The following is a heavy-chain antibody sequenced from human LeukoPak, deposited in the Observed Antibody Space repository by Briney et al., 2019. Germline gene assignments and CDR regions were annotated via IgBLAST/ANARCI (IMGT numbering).Heavy chain of an antibody. Sequence: SETLSLTCAVYGGSFSGYYWSWIRQPPGKGLEWIGEINHSGSTNYNPSLKSRVTISVDTSKNQFSLKLSSVTAADTAVYYCARGRYYYDSSGSIDYWGQGTLVTVSS. D-gene: IGHD3-22*01. J-gene: IGHJ4*02. CDR3: ARGRYYYDSSGSIDY. V-gene: IGHV4-34*01. CDR1: GGSFSGYY. CDR2: INHSGST.